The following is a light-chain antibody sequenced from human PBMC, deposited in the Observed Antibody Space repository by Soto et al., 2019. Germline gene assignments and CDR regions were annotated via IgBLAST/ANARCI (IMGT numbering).Light chain of an antibody. CDR2: KAS. Sequence: DLQMTQSPSTLSGSVGDRVTITCRASQTISSWLAWYQQEPGKAPKLLIYKASTLKSGVPSRFSGSGSGTEFTLTISSRQSDDFSTYYCQHYNSYSEAFGQGTNVELK. CDR1: QTISSW. J-gene: IGKJ1*01. V-gene: IGKV1-5*03. CDR3: QHYNSYSEA.